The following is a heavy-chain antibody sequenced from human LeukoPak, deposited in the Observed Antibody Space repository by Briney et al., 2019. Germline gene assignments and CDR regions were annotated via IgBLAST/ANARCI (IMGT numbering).Heavy chain of an antibody. Sequence: SETLSLTCAVYGGSFSGYYWSWIRQPPGKGLEWIGEINHSGSTNYNPSLKSRVTISVDTSKTQFSLKLSSVTAADTAVYYCARVLGYCSSTSCYAPEKTFDYWGQGTLVTVSS. CDR1: GGSFSGYY. CDR3: ARVLGYCSSTSCYAPEKTFDY. D-gene: IGHD2-2*01. V-gene: IGHV4-34*01. J-gene: IGHJ4*02. CDR2: INHSGST.